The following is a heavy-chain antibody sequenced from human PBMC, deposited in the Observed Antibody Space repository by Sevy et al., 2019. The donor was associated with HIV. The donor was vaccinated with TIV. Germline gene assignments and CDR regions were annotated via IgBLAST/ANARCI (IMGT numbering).Heavy chain of an antibody. D-gene: IGHD1-26*01. J-gene: IGHJ6*02. CDR2: ISSSGSSR. CDR1: GFIFSSYE. CDR3: ARDRGVGTSSYGMDV. V-gene: IGHV3-48*03. Sequence: GGSLRLSCTASGFIFSSYEMNWVRQAPGKGLEWVSYISSSGSSRNYADSVKGRFTIARDNAKNSVYLQMNSLRAEDTAVYYCARDRGVGTSSYGMDVWGQGTTVTVSS.